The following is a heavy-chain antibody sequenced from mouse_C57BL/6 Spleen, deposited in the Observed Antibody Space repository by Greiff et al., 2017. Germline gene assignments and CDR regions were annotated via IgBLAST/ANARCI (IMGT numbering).Heavy chain of an antibody. CDR2: IYPGGGDT. Sequence: QVQLQQSGAELVKPGASVKISCKASGYAFSSYWMNWVKQRPGKGLEWIGQIYPGGGDTNYNGKFKGKATLTADKSSSTAYMKLSSLTSEDSAVYFGAWGRTHGNYGYWYFDVWGTGTTVTVSS. D-gene: IGHD2-1*01. V-gene: IGHV1-80*01. J-gene: IGHJ1*03. CDR1: GYAFSSYW. CDR3: AWGRTHGNYGYWYFDV.